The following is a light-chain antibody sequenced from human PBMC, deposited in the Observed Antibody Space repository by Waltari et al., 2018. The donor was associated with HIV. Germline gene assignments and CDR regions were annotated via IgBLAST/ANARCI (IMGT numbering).Light chain of an antibody. J-gene: IGLJ3*02. V-gene: IGLV1-40*01. CDR3: QSFDRMSGLWV. CDR1: SSTNFGTTYD. Sequence: QSALTQPPSVSGAPGQRVAISCTGISSTNFGTTYDVHWDRHLPGTAPKLLISSNNNRPAGVPDRFSASKSGTSASLAITGLQAEDEADYYGQSFDRMSGLWVVGGGTRLTVL. CDR2: SNN.